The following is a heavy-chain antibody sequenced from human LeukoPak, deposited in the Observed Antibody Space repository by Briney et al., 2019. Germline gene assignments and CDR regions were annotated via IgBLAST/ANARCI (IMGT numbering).Heavy chain of an antibody. D-gene: IGHD5-18*01. Sequence: GGSLRLSCAGSGFTFSTFGFHWVRQAPGKGLEWVSYITYNSGTIFYADSVKGRFTISRDNAKDSLYLQMSSLRDEDTAVYYCARDSGYSYADDYWGQGTLVTVSS. CDR2: ITYNSGTI. J-gene: IGHJ4*02. CDR1: GFTFSTFG. V-gene: IGHV3-48*02. CDR3: ARDSGYSYADDY.